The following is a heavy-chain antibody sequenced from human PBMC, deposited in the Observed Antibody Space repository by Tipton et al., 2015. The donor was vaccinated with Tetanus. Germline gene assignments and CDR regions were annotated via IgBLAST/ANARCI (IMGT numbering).Heavy chain of an antibody. Sequence: SLRLSCAASGFTFSSYGMHWVRQAPGKGLEWVANIKQDGSEKYYVDSVKGRFTISRDNSKNTLYLQMNSLRAEDTAVYYCAKGWGYDFWSGYESDYWGQGTLVTVSS. CDR2: IKQDGSEK. D-gene: IGHD3-3*01. CDR3: AKGWGYDFWSGYESDY. J-gene: IGHJ4*02. CDR1: GFTFSSYG. V-gene: IGHV3-7*03.